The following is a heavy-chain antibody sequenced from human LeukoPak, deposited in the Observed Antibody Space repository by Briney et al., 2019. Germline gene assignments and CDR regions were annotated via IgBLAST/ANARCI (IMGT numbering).Heavy chain of an antibody. CDR1: RFTFNRYA. CDR3: AKWDENFYYMDV. CDR2: ISGSGGGT. J-gene: IGHJ6*03. V-gene: IGHV3-23*01. D-gene: IGHD1-26*01. Sequence: GGSLRLSCTASRFTFNRYAMSWVRQAPGKGLEWVSSISGSGGGTFYASSERGRFTISRDNSKDTVFLQMNGLRAEDTAIYYCAKWDENFYYMDVWGQGTTVTVSS.